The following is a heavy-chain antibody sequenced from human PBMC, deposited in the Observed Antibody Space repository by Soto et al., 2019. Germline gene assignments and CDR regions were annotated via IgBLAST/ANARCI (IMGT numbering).Heavy chain of an antibody. V-gene: IGHV1-18*01. CDR2: ISAHNGNT. D-gene: IGHD1-1*01. CDR1: GYAFTTYG. CDR3: ARGRYGDY. Sequence: QVHLVQSGAEVKKPGASVKVSCRGSGYAFTTYGITWVRQAPGQGLEWMGWISAHNGNTNYAQKLQGRVTVTRDTSTSTAYMELRSLRSDDTAVYYCARGRYGDYWGQGALVTVSS. J-gene: IGHJ4*02.